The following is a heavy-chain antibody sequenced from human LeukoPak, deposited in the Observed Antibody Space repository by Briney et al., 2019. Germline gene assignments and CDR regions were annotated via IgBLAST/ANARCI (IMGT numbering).Heavy chain of an antibody. J-gene: IGHJ4*02. D-gene: IGHD2-15*01. V-gene: IGHV4-39*07. CDR3: ARHDWYCSGGNCLYFDY. CDR1: GGSISSSSYY. CDR2: IYYSGST. Sequence: SETLSLTCTVSGGSISSSSYYWGWIRQPPGKGLEWIGSIYYSGSTYYNPSLKSRVTISVDTSKNQFSLKLSSVTAADTAVYYCARHDWYCSGGNCLYFDYWGQGTLVTVSS.